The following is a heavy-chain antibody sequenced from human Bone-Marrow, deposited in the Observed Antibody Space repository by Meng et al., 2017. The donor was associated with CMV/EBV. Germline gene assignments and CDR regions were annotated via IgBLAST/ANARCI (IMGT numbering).Heavy chain of an antibody. CDR1: GFPFSRYW. V-gene: IGHV4-4*02. Sequence: GSLRLSCEASGFPFSRYWMSWVRQAPGKGLEWIGSIYYSGSTYYNPSLKSRVTISVDTSKNQFSLKLSSVTAADTAVYYCARDWGSSWSYGMDVWGQGTTVTVSS. J-gene: IGHJ6*02. D-gene: IGHD6-13*01. CDR2: IYYSGST. CDR3: ARDWGSSWSYGMDV.